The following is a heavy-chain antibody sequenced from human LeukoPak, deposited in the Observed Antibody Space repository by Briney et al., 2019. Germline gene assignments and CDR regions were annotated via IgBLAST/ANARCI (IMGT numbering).Heavy chain of an antibody. CDR3: ARGGTLWFGEFSPFDY. CDR1: GYTFTGYY. Sequence: ASVKVSCKASGYTFTGYYMHWVRQAPGQGLEWMGWINPNSGGTNYAQKFQGRVTMTRDTSISTAYIKLSRLRSDDTAVYYCARGGTLWFGEFSPFDYWGQGTLVTVSS. J-gene: IGHJ4*02. D-gene: IGHD3-10*01. CDR2: INPNSGGT. V-gene: IGHV1-2*02.